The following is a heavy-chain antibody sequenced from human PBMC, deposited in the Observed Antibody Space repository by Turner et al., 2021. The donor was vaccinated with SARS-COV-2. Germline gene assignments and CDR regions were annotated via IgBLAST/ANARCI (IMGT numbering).Heavy chain of an antibody. Sequence: QVQLVESGGGVVQPGRSLRLSCAASGFTFSSYGMHWVRQAPGKGLEWVAVIWYDGSNKFYADSVKGRFTISRDNSKNTLYLQMNSLRAEDTAVYYCARGANGDYEDAFDIWGQGTLVTISS. D-gene: IGHD4-17*01. CDR2: IWYDGSNK. CDR1: GFTFSSYG. V-gene: IGHV3-33*01. J-gene: IGHJ3*02. CDR3: ARGANGDYEDAFDI.